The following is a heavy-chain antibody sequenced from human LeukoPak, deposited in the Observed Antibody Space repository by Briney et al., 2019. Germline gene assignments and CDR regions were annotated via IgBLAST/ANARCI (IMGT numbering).Heavy chain of an antibody. CDR2: IRSKAYGETA. D-gene: IGHD1-1*01. Sequence: GGSLRLSCVASGFTFSSYSLNWVRQAPGKGLEWVGFIRSKAYGETADYAASVKGRFTISRDDSKAIAYLQMNSLKTEDTAVYHCTRDRGAYNLYDYWGQGTLVTVSS. CDR1: GFTFSSYS. J-gene: IGHJ4*02. CDR3: TRDRGAYNLYDY. V-gene: IGHV3-49*04.